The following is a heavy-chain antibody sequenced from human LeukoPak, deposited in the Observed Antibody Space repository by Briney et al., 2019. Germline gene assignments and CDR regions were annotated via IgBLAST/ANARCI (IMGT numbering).Heavy chain of an antibody. V-gene: IGHV3-23*01. Sequence: PGGSLRLSCAASGFTLSSYATSWVRQAPGKGLEWVSAISASGADTYYADSVKGRFTISRDTSKNTVYLQMNSLRDEDTAVYYCAKGDSPTYYYMDVWGKGTTVTVSS. CDR2: ISASGADT. CDR3: AKGDSPTYYYMDV. CDR1: GFTLSSYA. J-gene: IGHJ6*03. D-gene: IGHD5-24*01.